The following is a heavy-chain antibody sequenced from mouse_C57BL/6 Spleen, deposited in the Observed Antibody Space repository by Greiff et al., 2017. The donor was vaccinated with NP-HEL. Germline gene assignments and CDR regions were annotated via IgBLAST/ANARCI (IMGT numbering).Heavy chain of an antibody. CDR1: GYTFTSYW. V-gene: IGHV1-61*01. Sequence: QVQLKQPGAELVRPGSSVKLSCKASGYTFTSYWMDWVKQRPGQGLEWIGNIYPSDSETHYNQKFKDKATLTVDKSSSTAYMQLSSLTSEDSAVYYCARGGDSSGPDWFAYWGQGTLVTVSA. D-gene: IGHD3-2*02. J-gene: IGHJ3*01. CDR3: ARGGDSSGPDWFAY. CDR2: IYPSDSET.